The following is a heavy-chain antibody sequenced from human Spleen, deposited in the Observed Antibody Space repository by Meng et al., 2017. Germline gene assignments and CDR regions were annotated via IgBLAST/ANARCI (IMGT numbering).Heavy chain of an antibody. CDR3: TRVTYYYDSSGYYADAFDI. J-gene: IGHJ3*02. CDR1: GGSISSYY. CDR2: IYYSGST. Sequence: GSLRLSCTVSGGSISSYYWSWIRQPPGKGLEWIGYIYYSGSTNYNPSLKSRVTISVDTSKNQFSLKLSSVTAADTAVYYCTRVTYYYDSSGYYADAFDIWGQGTMVTVSS. D-gene: IGHD3-22*01. V-gene: IGHV4-59*01.